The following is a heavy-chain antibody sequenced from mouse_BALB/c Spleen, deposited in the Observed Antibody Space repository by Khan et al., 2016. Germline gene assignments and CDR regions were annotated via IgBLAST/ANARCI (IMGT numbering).Heavy chain of an antibody. J-gene: IGHJ1*01. CDR2: INTYTGEP. Sequence: QFQLVQSGPELKKPGETVKISCKASGYTFTNYGMNWVKQAPGKDLKWMGWINTYTGEPTYADDFKGRFVFSLETSASTAYLQINNLTNEDTATYFCASGTDWYFDVWGAGTTVTVSS. CDR3: ASGTDWYFDV. D-gene: IGHD4-1*01. V-gene: IGHV9-3-1*01. CDR1: GYTFTNYG.